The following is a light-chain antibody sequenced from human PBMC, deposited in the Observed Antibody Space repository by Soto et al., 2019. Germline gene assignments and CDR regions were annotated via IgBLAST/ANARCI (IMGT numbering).Light chain of an antibody. CDR3: CSYAGSSTFSYV. CDR1: SSDVGSYNL. CDR2: EVS. V-gene: IGLV2-23*02. J-gene: IGLJ1*01. Sequence: QSALTQPASVSGSPGQSITISCTGTSSDVGSYNLVSWCQQHPGKAPKLMIYEVSKRPSGVSNRFSGSKSGNTASLTISRLQAEDEADYCCCSYAGSSTFSYVFGTGTKVTVL.